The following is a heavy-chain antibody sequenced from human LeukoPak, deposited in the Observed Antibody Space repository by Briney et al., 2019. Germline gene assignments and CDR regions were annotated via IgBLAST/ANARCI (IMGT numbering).Heavy chain of an antibody. CDR3: ARVNYYYYYMDV. CDR2: IYYSGTT. Sequence: SETLSLTSTVSGGSISSSPYYWDWLRHPPGKGLEWIASIYYSGTTHYSPSLESRVTISVDTSKNQFSLKLASVTAADTAVYYCARVNYYYYYMDVWGKGTTVTISS. V-gene: IGHV4-39*07. J-gene: IGHJ6*03. CDR1: GGSISSSPYY.